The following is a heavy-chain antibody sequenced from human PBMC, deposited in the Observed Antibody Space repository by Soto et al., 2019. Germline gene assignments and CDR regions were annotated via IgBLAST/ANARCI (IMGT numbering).Heavy chain of an antibody. CDR1: GGSISSSSYY. J-gene: IGHJ4*02. D-gene: IGHD3-22*01. CDR2: IYYSGST. CDR3: ARHDGDSMIVVVMLRD. Sequence: SETLSLTCTVSGGSISSSSYYWGWIRQPPGKGLEWIGSIYYSGSTYYNPSLKSRVTISVDTSKNQFSLKLSSVTAADTAVYYCARHDGDSMIVVVMLRDWGQGTLVTVSS. V-gene: IGHV4-39*01.